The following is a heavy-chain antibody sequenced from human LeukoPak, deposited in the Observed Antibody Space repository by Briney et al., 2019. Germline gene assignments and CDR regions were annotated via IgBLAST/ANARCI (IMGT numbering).Heavy chain of an antibody. Sequence: GGSLRLSCAASGFTFSSYSMNWVRQAPGKGLEWVSSINVSGGSTYYADSVKGRFTISRDNSKNTLYLQMNSLRAEDTAVYYCANGPTSSGYFYYFDYWGQGTQVTVSS. D-gene: IGHD3-22*01. V-gene: IGHV3-23*01. J-gene: IGHJ4*02. CDR3: ANGPTSSGYFYYFDY. CDR2: INVSGGST. CDR1: GFTFSSYS.